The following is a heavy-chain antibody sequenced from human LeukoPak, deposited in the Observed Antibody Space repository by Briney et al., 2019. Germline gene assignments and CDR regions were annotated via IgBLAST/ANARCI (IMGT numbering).Heavy chain of an antibody. J-gene: IGHJ5*02. CDR1: GYTFTSYE. V-gene: IGHV1-8*01. Sequence: EASVKVSCKASGYTFTSYEINWVRQATGQGLEWMGWMNPNSGNTGYAQKFQGRVTMTRNTSISTAYMELSSLRSEDTAVYYCARGKRGAPYLYSWFDPWGQGTLVTVSS. D-gene: IGHD1-26*01. CDR3: ARGKRGAPYLYSWFDP. CDR2: MNPNSGNT.